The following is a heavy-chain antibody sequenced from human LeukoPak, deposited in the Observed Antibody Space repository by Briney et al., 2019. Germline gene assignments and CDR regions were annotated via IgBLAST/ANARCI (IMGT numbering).Heavy chain of an antibody. CDR1: GYTFTSYG. Sequence: ASVKVSCKASGYTFTSYGISWVRQAPGQGLEWMGWINAYNGNTNYAQKLQGRVTMTRNTSISTAYMELSSLRSEDTAVYYCARKVHSMVRGEYYSISDYWGQGTLVTVSS. CDR2: INAYNGNT. CDR3: ARKVHSMVRGEYYSISDY. V-gene: IGHV1-18*01. D-gene: IGHD3-10*01. J-gene: IGHJ4*02.